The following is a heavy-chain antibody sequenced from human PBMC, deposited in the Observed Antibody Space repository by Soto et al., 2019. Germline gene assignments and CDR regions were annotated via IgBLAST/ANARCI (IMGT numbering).Heavy chain of an antibody. V-gene: IGHV3-30-3*01. CDR2: ISYDGSNK. J-gene: IGHJ4*02. CDR1: GFTFSSYA. Sequence: QVQLVESGGGVVQPGRSLRLSCAASGFTFSSYAMHWVRQATGKGLEWVAVISYDGSNKYYADSVKGRFTISRDNSKNTLYLQMNSLRAEDTAVYDCARGELGPADYLGQGTLVTVSS. CDR3: ARGELGPADY. D-gene: IGHD7-27*01.